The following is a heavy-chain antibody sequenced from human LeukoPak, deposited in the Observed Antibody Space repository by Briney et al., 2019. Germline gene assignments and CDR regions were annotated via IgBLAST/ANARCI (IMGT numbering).Heavy chain of an antibody. D-gene: IGHD6-19*01. CDR3: ARPPYSSGLGGNWFDP. CDR2: IYYSGST. J-gene: IGHJ5*02. V-gene: IGHV4-39*07. Sequence: SETLSLTCTVSGGSISSSSYYWGWIRQPPGKGLEWIGSIYYSGSTYYNPSLKSRVTISVDTSKNQFSLKLDSVTAADTAVYYCARPPYSSGLGGNWFDPWGQGTLVTVSS. CDR1: GGSISSSSYY.